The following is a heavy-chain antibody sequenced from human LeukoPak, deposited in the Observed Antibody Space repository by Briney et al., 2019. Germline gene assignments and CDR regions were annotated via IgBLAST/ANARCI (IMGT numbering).Heavy chain of an antibody. D-gene: IGHD4-17*01. CDR1: GFTFSGSA. CDR2: IRGTANNYAT. V-gene: IGHV3-73*01. Sequence: PGGSLRLSCAASGFTFSGSAIHWVRHPSGKGLGWVGRIRGTANNYATAYAASVKGRFTISRDDSKKTAYLQMNSLKTDDTAIYYCTISHDYGDNWGQGTLVSVSS. J-gene: IGHJ4*02. CDR3: TISHDYGDN.